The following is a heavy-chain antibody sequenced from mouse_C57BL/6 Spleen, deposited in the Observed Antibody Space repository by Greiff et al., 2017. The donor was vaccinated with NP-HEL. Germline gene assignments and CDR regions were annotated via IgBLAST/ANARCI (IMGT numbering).Heavy chain of an antibody. CDR2: IRNKANNHAT. CDR1: GFTFSDAW. J-gene: IGHJ1*03. CDR3: RGGNHGGVWYFDV. D-gene: IGHD2-1*01. Sequence: EVKLEESGGGLVQPGGSMKLSCAASGFTFSDAWMDWVRQSPEKGLEWVAEIRNKANNHATYYAESVKGRFTISRDDSKSSVYLQMNSLRAEDTGSYYGRGGNHGGVWYFDVWGTGTTVTVSS. V-gene: IGHV6-6*01.